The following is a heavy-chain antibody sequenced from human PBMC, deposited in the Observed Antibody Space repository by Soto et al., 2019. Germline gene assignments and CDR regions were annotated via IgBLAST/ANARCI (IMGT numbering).Heavy chain of an antibody. J-gene: IGHJ4*02. CDR1: GYTFTGYY. CDR3: ASSRGLWFGDAFDY. Sequence: VASVKVSCKASGYTFTGYYMHWVRQAPGQGLEWMGWIDPNSGGTNYAQKFQGRVTMTRDTSISTAYMELSRLRSDDTAVYYCASSRGLWFGDAFDYWGQGTLVTVSS. D-gene: IGHD3-10*01. V-gene: IGHV1-2*02. CDR2: IDPNSGGT.